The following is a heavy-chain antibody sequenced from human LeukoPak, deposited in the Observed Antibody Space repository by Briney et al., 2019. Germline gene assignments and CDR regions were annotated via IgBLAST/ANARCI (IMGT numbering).Heavy chain of an antibody. CDR2: IYYSGST. CDR1: GGSIGSYY. CDR3: AATYGSGSYTLFDY. J-gene: IGHJ4*02. D-gene: IGHD3-10*01. V-gene: IGHV4-59*01. Sequence: PSETLSLTCTVSGGSIGSYYWSWIRQPPGKGLEWIGYIYYSGSTNYNPSLKSRVTISVDTSKNQFSLKLSSVTAADTAVYYCAATYGSGSYTLFDYWGQGTLVTVSS.